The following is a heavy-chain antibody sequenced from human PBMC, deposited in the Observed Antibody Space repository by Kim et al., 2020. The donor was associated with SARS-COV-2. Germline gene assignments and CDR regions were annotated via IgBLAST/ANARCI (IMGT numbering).Heavy chain of an antibody. Sequence: GGSLRLSCAASGFTFSSYEMNWVRQAPGKGLEWVSYISSSGSTIYYADSVKGRFTISRDNAKNSLYLQMNSLRAEDTAVYYSARDHDYYDSSGYYYHDAFDIWGQGTMVTVSS. CDR3: ARDHDYYDSSGYYYHDAFDI. V-gene: IGHV3-48*03. CDR2: ISSSGSTI. CDR1: GFTFSSYE. J-gene: IGHJ3*02. D-gene: IGHD3-22*01.